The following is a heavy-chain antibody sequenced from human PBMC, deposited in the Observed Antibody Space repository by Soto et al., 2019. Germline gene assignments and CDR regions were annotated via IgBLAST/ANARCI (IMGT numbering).Heavy chain of an antibody. Sequence: QVQLVQSGAEVKKPGASVKVSCKASGYTFTSYGISGVRQAPGQGLERMGWISAYNGTTNYAQKLQGRVTMTTDAAASTASMVLRGLSSDDTSVYFCASDITPPDYWGPGTLVSVSS. CDR1: GYTFTSYG. CDR2: ISAYNGTT. CDR3: ASDITPPDY. V-gene: IGHV1-18*01. J-gene: IGHJ4*02.